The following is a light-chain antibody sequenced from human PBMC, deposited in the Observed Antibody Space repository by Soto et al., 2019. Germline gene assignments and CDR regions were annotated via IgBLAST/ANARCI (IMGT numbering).Light chain of an antibody. Sequence: QSALTQPASVSGSPGQSITISCTGTSSDVGNYNFVSWYQQHPGKAPKLMIYEVSNRPSGVSNRFSGSKSGNTASLTISGLQAEDEADYYCDSYTSNNTWVFGGGTKVTVL. CDR1: SSDVGNYNF. CDR2: EVS. J-gene: IGLJ3*02. V-gene: IGLV2-14*01. CDR3: DSYTSNNTWV.